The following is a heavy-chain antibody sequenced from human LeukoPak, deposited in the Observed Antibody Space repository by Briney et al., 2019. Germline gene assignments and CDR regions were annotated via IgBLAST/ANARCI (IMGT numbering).Heavy chain of an antibody. V-gene: IGHV4-59*08. Sequence: KSSETLSLTCTVSGGSISSYYWSWIRQPPGKGLEWIGYIYYSGSTNYNPSLKSRATISEDTSKNQFSLKMTSVTAADTAVYYCARHRVSYWGHFDYWGQGTLVTVSS. J-gene: IGHJ4*02. D-gene: IGHD7-27*01. CDR2: IYYSGST. CDR1: GGSISSYY. CDR3: ARHRVSYWGHFDY.